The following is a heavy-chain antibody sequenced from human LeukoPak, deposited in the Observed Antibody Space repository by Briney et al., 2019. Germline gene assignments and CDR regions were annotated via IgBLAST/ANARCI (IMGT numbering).Heavy chain of an antibody. CDR1: GGSISSSTFY. CDR2: IYYSGST. CDR3: ASPSPFYPL. V-gene: IGHV4-39*07. J-gene: IGHJ4*02. D-gene: IGHD2/OR15-2a*01. Sequence: SETLSLTCTVSGGSISSSTFYWGWIRQPPGKGLEWIGSIYYSGSTYYNPSLKSRVTISVDTSKNQFSLKLSSVTAADTAVYYCASPSPFYPLWGQGTLVTVSS.